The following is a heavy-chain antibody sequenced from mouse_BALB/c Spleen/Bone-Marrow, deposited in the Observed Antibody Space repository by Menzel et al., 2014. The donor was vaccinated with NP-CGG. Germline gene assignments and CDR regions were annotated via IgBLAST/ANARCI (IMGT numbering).Heavy chain of an antibody. V-gene: IGHV1S137*01. CDR2: ISPYSGNT. J-gene: IGHJ3*01. D-gene: IGHD3-2*01. CDR3: ARGRQLGLRSFAY. Sequence: QVQLQQSGPELVRPGVSVRISCKVSGYTFTDYAMHWVKQSLAKSLEWIGFISPYSGNTNYNQKFKGKATMTVDKSSSTAYMELARLTSEDSAIYYCARGRQLGLRSFAYWGQGTLVTVSA. CDR1: GYTFTDYA.